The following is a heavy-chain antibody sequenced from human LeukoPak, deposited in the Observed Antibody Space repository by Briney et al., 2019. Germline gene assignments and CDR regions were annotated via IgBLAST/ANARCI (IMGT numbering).Heavy chain of an antibody. CDR3: VKDGSGSYYTYYFDY. J-gene: IGHJ4*02. CDR2: ISSNGGST. CDR1: GFTFSRYA. D-gene: IGHD3-10*01. V-gene: IGHV3-64D*06. Sequence: GGSLRLSCSASGFTFSRYAMHWVRQAPGKGLEYVSAISSNGGSTYYADSAKGRFTISRDNSKNTLYLQMSSLRAEDTAVYYCVKDGSGSYYTYYFDYWGQGTLVTVSS.